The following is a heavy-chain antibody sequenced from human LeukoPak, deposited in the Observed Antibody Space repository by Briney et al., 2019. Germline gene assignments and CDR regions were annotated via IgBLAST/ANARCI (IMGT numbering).Heavy chain of an antibody. Sequence: ASVKVSCKALGYTFRYDGISWVRQAPGRGLEWMGWISAYNGNSHSAPRFNGRITMTTDTSTSTAYMELNSLTPDDTAVYYCARGKGYSGYDYCDYWGQGTLVTVSS. CDR3: ARGKGYSGYDYCDY. D-gene: IGHD5-12*01. CDR1: GYTFRYDG. V-gene: IGHV1-18*01. J-gene: IGHJ4*02. CDR2: ISAYNGNS.